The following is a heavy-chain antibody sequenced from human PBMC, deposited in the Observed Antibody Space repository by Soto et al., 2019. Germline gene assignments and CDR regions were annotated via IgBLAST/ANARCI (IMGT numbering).Heavy chain of an antibody. V-gene: IGHV1-24*01. CDR2: FDPEDGET. D-gene: IGHD3-3*01. CDR1: GYTLTELS. J-gene: IGHJ4*02. Sequence: ASVKVSCKVSGYTLTELSMHWVRQAPGKGLEWMGGFDPEDGETIYAQKFQGRVTMTEDTSTDTAYMELSSLRSEDTAVYYCATAYFLNDFGVVIIPTQYYFDYWGQGTLVTVSS. CDR3: ATAYFLNDFGVVIIPTQYYFDY.